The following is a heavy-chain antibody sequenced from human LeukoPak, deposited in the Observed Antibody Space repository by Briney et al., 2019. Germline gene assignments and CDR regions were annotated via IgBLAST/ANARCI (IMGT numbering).Heavy chain of an antibody. D-gene: IGHD1-1*01. J-gene: IGHJ6*03. Sequence: PSETMSPTCTVSGGSISSYYWGWIRQPPGKGLEWIGSIYYSGSTYYNPSLKSRVTISVDTSKNQFSLKLSSVTAADMAVYYCARHSNTENWNYYDMDVWGKGTTVTVSS. CDR2: IYYSGST. CDR3: ARHSNTENWNYYDMDV. V-gene: IGHV4-39*01. CDR1: GGSISSYY.